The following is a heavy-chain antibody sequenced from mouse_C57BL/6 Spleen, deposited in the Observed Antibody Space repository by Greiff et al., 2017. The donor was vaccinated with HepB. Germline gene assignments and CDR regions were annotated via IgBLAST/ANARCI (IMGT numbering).Heavy chain of an antibody. CDR3: ERSYYYGSRVFDY. J-gene: IGHJ2*01. CDR1: GYTFTSYN. Sequence: QSGAELVRPGASVKMSCKASGYTFTSYNMHWVKQTPRQGLEWIGAIYPGNGDNSYNQKFKGKATLTVDKSSSTAYMQLSSLTSEDSAVYFCERSYYYGSRVFDYWGQGTTLTVSS. D-gene: IGHD1-1*01. CDR2: IYPGNGDN. V-gene: IGHV1-12*01.